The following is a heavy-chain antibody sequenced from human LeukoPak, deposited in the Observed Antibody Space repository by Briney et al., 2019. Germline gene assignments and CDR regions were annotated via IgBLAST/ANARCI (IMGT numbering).Heavy chain of an antibody. Sequence: PSETLSLTCAVYGGSFSGYYWSWIRQPPGKGLEWIGEINHSGSTNYNPSLKSRVTISVDTSKNQFSLKLSSVTAADTAVYYCARGEPSYDFWSGYYSSNFDYWGQGTLVTVSS. CDR2: INHSGST. CDR3: ARGEPSYDFWSGYYSSNFDY. J-gene: IGHJ4*02. V-gene: IGHV4-34*01. D-gene: IGHD3-3*01. CDR1: GGSFSGYY.